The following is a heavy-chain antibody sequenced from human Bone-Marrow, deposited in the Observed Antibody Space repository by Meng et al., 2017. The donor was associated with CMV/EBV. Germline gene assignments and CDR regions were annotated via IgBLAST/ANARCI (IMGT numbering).Heavy chain of an antibody. V-gene: IGHV4-34*01. CDR3: AREGHNSSGWSR. Sequence: QVELPRWGAGLLRPSGTFSRTRVVYGGAFSGYYWSWIRQPPGKGLEWSGEINHSGSTNYNPSLKSRVIISVDTSKNQFSLKLSSVTAADTAVYYCAREGHNSSGWSRWGQGTLVTVSS. CDR1: GGAFSGYY. J-gene: IGHJ4*02. CDR2: INHSGST. D-gene: IGHD6-19*01.